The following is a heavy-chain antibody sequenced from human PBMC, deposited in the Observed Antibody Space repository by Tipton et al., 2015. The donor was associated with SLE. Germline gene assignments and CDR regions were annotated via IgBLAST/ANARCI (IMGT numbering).Heavy chain of an antibody. CDR3: ARGRVTIFGVVIIGRDAFDI. V-gene: IGHV4-31*03. J-gene: IGHJ3*02. CDR2: IYYSGNT. CDR1: GGSISSGGYY. D-gene: IGHD3-3*01. Sequence: TLSLTCIVSGGSISSGGYYWSWIRQHPGKGLEWIGYIYYSGNTYYNPSLKSRVTISVDTSKNQFSLKLSSVTAADTAVYYCARGRVTIFGVVIIGRDAFDIWGQGTMVTVSS.